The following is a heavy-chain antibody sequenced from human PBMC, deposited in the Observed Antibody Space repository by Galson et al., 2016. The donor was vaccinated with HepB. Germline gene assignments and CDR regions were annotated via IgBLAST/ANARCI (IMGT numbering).Heavy chain of an antibody. CDR1: GFTFDDYG. CDR2: INWNGGST. V-gene: IGHV3-20*01. Sequence: SLRLSCAASGFTFDDYGMSWVRQAPGKGLEWVSGINWNGGSTGYADSVKGRFTISRDNAKNSLYLQMNSLRAEDTALYHCARFGADCTNGVCLRSWFDPWGQGTLVTVSS. D-gene: IGHD2-8*01. CDR3: ARFGADCTNGVCLRSWFDP. J-gene: IGHJ5*02.